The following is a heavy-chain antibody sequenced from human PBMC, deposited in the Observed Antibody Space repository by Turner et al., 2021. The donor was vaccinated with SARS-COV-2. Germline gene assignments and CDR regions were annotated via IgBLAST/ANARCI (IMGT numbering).Heavy chain of an antibody. CDR3: VVGYSYGH. Sequence: EVQLVVSGGGLVQPGGSLRLSCSASGFTFSSSAMHLVRKAPGKGLEYVSAISSYGGSTYYADSVKGRFTISRDNSKNTLYLQMSSLRAEETAVYYCVVGYSYGHWGQGTLVTVSS. CDR2: ISSYGGST. V-gene: IGHV3-64D*06. J-gene: IGHJ4*02. D-gene: IGHD5-18*01. CDR1: GFTFSSSA.